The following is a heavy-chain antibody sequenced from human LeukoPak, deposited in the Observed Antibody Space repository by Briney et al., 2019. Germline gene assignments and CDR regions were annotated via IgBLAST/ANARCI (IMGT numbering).Heavy chain of an antibody. D-gene: IGHD3-10*01. V-gene: IGHV3-23*01. CDR1: GFTFSTYA. CDR2: ISTDAGET. CDR3: AKGSGNGYGSGPFDY. J-gene: IGHJ4*02. Sequence: GGSLRLSCAASGFTFSTYAMSWVRQAPGKGLEWVSAISTDAGETHYADSVKGRFTISRDNSKNTVSLQMSSLRAEDTALYYCAKGSGNGYGSGPFDYWGQGTLVTVSS.